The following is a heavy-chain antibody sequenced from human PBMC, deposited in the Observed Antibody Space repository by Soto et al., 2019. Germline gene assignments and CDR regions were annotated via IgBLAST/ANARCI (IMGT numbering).Heavy chain of an antibody. D-gene: IGHD3-16*01. CDR1: GGSISSYY. V-gene: IGHV4-59*08. CDR2: IYYSGST. Sequence: SETLSLTCTVSGGSISSYYWSWIRQPPGKGLEWIGYIYYSGSTNYNPSLKSRVTISVDTSKNQFSLKLSSVTAADTAVYYCARQIMSGGNYYYYYYMDVWGKGTTVTVSS. CDR3: ARQIMSGGNYYYYYYMDV. J-gene: IGHJ6*03.